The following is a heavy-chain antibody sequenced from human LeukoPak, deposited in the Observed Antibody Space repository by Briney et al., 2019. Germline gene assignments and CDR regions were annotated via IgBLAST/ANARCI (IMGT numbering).Heavy chain of an antibody. CDR2: ISASGGST. Sequence: GGSLRLSCAASGFTFTDYVMTWVRQAPGKGLEWVSAISASGGSTYYADSVKGRFTISRDISKNTLYLQMNSLRAEDTAVYYCARDLSGVTGYTYGRGIDYWGQGTLVTVSS. D-gene: IGHD5-18*01. V-gene: IGHV3-23*01. CDR1: GFTFTDYV. CDR3: ARDLSGVTGYTYGRGIDY. J-gene: IGHJ4*02.